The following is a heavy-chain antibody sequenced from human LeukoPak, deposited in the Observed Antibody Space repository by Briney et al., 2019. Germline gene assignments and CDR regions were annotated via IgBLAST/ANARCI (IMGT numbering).Heavy chain of an antibody. CDR2: ISSSSSYI. J-gene: IGHJ4*02. V-gene: IGHV3-21*01. Sequence: PGGSLRLSCAASGFTFSSYAMSWVRQAPGKGLEWVSSISSSSSYIYYADSVKGRFTISRDNAKNSLYLQMNSLRAEDTAVYYCARVEAGIAAANWGQGTLVTVSS. CDR3: ARVEAGIAAAN. D-gene: IGHD6-13*01. CDR1: GFTFSSYA.